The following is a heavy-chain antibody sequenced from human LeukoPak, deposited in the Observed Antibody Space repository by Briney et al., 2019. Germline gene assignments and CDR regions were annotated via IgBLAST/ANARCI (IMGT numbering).Heavy chain of an antibody. V-gene: IGHV4-34*01. CDR2: INHSGST. CDR3: ARDGRAMTTVTFGRGWFDP. Sequence: SETLSLTCAVYGGSFSGYYWSWIRQPPGKGLEWIGEINHSGSTNYNPSLKSRVTISVDTSKNQFSLKLSSVTAADTAVYYCARDGRAMTTVTFGRGWFDPWGQGTLVTVSS. D-gene: IGHD4-17*01. CDR1: GGSFSGYY. J-gene: IGHJ5*02.